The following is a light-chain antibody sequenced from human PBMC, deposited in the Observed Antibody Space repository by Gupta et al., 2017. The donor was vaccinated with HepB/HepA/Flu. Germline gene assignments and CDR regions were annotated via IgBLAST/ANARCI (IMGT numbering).Light chain of an antibody. CDR3: QQDYCPPYT. CDR2: WAS. Sequence: DIVMTQSPDSLAVSLGERATINCKSSQSVLYSSNNKNYLAWYQQKPGQPPKLLIYWASTRESGVPDRFSGSGSGTDFTLTISGLQAEDVAVYHCQQDYCPPYTFGQGTKLEIK. V-gene: IGKV4-1*01. CDR1: QSVLYSSNNKNY. J-gene: IGKJ2*01.